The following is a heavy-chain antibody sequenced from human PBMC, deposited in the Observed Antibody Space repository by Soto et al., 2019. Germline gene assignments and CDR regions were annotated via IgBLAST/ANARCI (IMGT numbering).Heavy chain of an antibody. J-gene: IGHJ4*02. CDR2: ISYDGSNK. CDR1: GFTFSSYG. V-gene: IGHV3-30*18. D-gene: IGHD1-1*01. Sequence: PGGSLRLSCAASGFTFSSYGMHWVRQAPGKGLEWVAVISYDGSNKYYADSVKGRITISRDNSKNTLYLQMNSLRAEDTAVYYCAKDPTTGTTTGQKGGQGTLVTVSS. CDR3: AKDPTTGTTTGQK.